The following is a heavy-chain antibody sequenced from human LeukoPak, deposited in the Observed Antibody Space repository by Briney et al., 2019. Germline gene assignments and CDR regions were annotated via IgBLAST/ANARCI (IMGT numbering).Heavy chain of an antibody. D-gene: IGHD2-21*02. V-gene: IGHV3-30*03. J-gene: IGHJ4*02. CDR3: ARRGYGGDCYSCPTALDY. CDR1: GFTFSSYG. CDR2: ISYDGSNK. Sequence: GRSLRLSCAASGFTFSSYGMHWVRQAPGKGLEWAAVISYDGSNKYYADSVKGRFTISRDNSKNTLYLQMNSLRAEDTAVYYCARRGYGGDCYSCPTALDYWGQGTLVTVSS.